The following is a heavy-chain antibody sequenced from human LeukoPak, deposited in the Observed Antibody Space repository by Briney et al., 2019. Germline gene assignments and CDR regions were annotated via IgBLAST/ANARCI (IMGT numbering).Heavy chain of an antibody. CDR2: IYYSGST. CDR1: GGSISSSSYY. J-gene: IGHJ6*02. CDR3: ARDRVGYGHGLDV. D-gene: IGHD3-16*01. V-gene: IGHV4-39*07. Sequence: SETLSLTCTVSGGSISSSSYYWGWIRQPPGKGLEWIGGIYYSGSTYYNPSLKGRVTISIDTSKNQFSLKVSSVTAADTAVYYCARDRVGYGHGLDVWGQGTTVTVSS.